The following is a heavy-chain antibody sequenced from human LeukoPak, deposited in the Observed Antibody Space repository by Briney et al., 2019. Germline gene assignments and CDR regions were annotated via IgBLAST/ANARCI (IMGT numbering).Heavy chain of an antibody. CDR2: ISWDGGST. J-gene: IGHJ4*02. D-gene: IGHD4-11*01. Sequence: TPSPSPAPSRFTPAAYPMPWVGHAPGKGLDWGALISWDGGSTYYADSVKGRFTISRDNSKNSLYLQMNSLRTEDTALYYCAKGHTVTLYYFDYWGQGTLVTVSS. CDR1: RFTPAAYP. V-gene: IGHV3-43*01. CDR3: AKGHTVTLYYFDY.